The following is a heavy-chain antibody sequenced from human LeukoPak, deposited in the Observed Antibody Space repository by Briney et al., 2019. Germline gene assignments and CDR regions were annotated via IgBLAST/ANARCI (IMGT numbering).Heavy chain of an antibody. CDR3: ARGVGIFHYMDV. D-gene: IGHD2-21*01. CDR1: GYSISSGYY. Sequence: PSETLSLTCTVSGYSISSGYYWGWIRQPPGKGLEWIGSIYHSGSTYYNPSLKSRVTISVDTSKNQFSLKLSSVTAADTAVYYCARGVGIFHYMDVWGKGTTVTVSS. CDR2: IYHSGST. V-gene: IGHV4-38-2*02. J-gene: IGHJ6*03.